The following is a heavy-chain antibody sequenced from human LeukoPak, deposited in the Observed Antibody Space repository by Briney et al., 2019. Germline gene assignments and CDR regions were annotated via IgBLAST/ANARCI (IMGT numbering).Heavy chain of an antibody. CDR2: ISYDGSNK. Sequence: PGGSLRLSCAASGFTFSAYHINWVRQAPGKGLEWVAVISYDGSNKYYADSVKGRFTISRDNSKNTLYLQMNSLRAEDTAVYYCARDQTAQGYDFWSGYYTGSLGSYGMDVWGQGTTVTVSS. V-gene: IGHV3-30*03. J-gene: IGHJ6*02. CDR3: ARDQTAQGYDFWSGYYTGSLGSYGMDV. CDR1: GFTFSAYH. D-gene: IGHD3-3*01.